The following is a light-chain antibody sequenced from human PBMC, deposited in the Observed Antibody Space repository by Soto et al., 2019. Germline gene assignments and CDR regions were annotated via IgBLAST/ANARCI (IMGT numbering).Light chain of an antibody. J-gene: IGLJ2*01. CDR3: CASGGSISLV. CDR2: EVS. Sequence: QSVLTQPPSASGSPGQRVTISCTGTSTNVGGYNYVSWYQQHPGQAPELLIYEVSNRPSGVPDRFSGSKSGNSASLTVSGLEAEGESDYYCCASGGSISLVFGGGTKLTVL. CDR1: STNVGGYNY. V-gene: IGLV2-8*01.